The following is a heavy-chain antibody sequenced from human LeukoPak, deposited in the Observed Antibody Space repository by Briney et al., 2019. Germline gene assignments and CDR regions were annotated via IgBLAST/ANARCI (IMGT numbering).Heavy chain of an antibody. V-gene: IGHV1-2*02. CDR1: GYTFTGYY. CDR2: INPNSGGT. Sequence: ASVKVSCKASGYTFTGYYMHWVRQAPGQGLEWMGWINPNSGGTNYAQKFQGRVTMTRDTSISTAYMELSRLRSDDTAVYYCARRQLWFGVPQWSFDLWGRGTLVTVSS. J-gene: IGHJ2*01. CDR3: ARRQLWFGVPQWSFDL. D-gene: IGHD3-10*01.